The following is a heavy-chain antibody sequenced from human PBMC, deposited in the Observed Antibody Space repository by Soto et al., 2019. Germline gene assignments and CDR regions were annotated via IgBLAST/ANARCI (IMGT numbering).Heavy chain of an antibody. D-gene: IGHD4-17*01. Sequence: QVQLQESGPGLVNPSQTLSLTCTVSGGSISTGGYYWTWIRQHPGKGLEWIGYIYYSGSTYYNPSLKSRVTISVDTSKNQFSLKLSSVTAADTAVCYCARGRSVTLFDNWGQGTLVTVSS. CDR1: GGSISTGGYY. CDR3: ARGRSVTLFDN. J-gene: IGHJ4*02. CDR2: IYYSGST. V-gene: IGHV4-31*03.